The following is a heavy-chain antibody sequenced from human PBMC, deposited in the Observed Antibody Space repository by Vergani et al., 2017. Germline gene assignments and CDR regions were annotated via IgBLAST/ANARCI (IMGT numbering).Heavy chain of an antibody. CDR3: ARDVVPVGATAFDI. Sequence: QVQLVQSGAEVKKPGSSVKVSCKASGGTFSSYTISWVRQAPGQGLEWMGRIIPILGIANYAQKFQGRVTITADKSTSTAYMELSSLRSDDTAVYYCARDVVPVGATAFDIWGQGTMVTVSS. CDR2: IIPILGIA. J-gene: IGHJ3*02. CDR1: GGTFSSYT. D-gene: IGHD1-26*01. V-gene: IGHV1-69*08.